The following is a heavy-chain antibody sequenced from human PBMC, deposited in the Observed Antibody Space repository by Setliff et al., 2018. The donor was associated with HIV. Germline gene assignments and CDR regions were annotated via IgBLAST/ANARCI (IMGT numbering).Heavy chain of an antibody. Sequence: SETLSLTCTVSGYSISSGYYWGWIRQPPGKGLEWIGSIYHSGSTYYNPSLKSRVTISVDTSKNQFSLNLRSVTAADTAVYFCARTTEATMVTVFDPWGQGILVTVS. J-gene: IGHJ5*02. CDR3: ARTTEATMVTVFDP. CDR2: IYHSGST. D-gene: IGHD5-18*01. V-gene: IGHV4-38-2*02. CDR1: GYSISSGYY.